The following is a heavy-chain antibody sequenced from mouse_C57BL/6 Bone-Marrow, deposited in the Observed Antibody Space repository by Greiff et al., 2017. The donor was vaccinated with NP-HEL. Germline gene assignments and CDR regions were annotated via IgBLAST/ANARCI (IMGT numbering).Heavy chain of an antibody. CDR3: ARRRGFYYGSDYAMDY. J-gene: IGHJ4*01. V-gene: IGHV8-12*01. CDR1: GFSLSTSGMG. Sequence: QVTLKVCGPGILQSSQTLSLTCSFSGFSLSTSGMGVSWIRQPSGKGLEWLAHIYWDDDKRYNPSLKSRLTISKDTSRNQVFLKITSVDTADTATYYCARRRGFYYGSDYAMDYWGQGTSVTVSS. CDR2: IYWDDDK. D-gene: IGHD1-1*01.